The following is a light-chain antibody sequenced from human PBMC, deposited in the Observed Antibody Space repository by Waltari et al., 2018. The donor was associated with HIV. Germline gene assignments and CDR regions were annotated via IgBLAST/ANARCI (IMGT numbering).Light chain of an antibody. V-gene: IGLV1-51*02. CDR2: ENN. CDR3: GTWDSSLSTYV. Sequence: QSVLTQPPSVSAAPGQKVSISCSGGIPNVGNNYVSWYQQLPGTAPKLLMYENNQRPSGIPDRFSGSKSGTSATLDITGLQTGDEADYYCGTWDSSLSTYVFGSGTKVTAL. J-gene: IGLJ1*01. CDR1: IPNVGNNY.